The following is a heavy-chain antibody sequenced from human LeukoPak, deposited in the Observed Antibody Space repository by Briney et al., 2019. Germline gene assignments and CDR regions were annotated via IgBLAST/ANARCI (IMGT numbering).Heavy chain of an antibody. Sequence: ASVKVSCKAPGYTFTSYDINWVRQATGQGLEWMGWMNPNSGNTGYAQKFQGRVTMTRNTSISTAYMELSSLRSEDTAVYYCAREAGATTNWFDPWGQGTLVTVSS. V-gene: IGHV1-8*01. CDR2: MNPNSGNT. CDR1: GYTFTSYD. D-gene: IGHD1-26*01. CDR3: AREAGATTNWFDP. J-gene: IGHJ5*02.